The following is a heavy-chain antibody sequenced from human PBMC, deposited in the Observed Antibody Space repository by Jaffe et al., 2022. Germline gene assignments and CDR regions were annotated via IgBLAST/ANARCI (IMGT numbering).Heavy chain of an antibody. CDR1: GGSFSGYY. J-gene: IGHJ4*02. D-gene: IGHD3-9*01. CDR2: INHSGST. V-gene: IGHV4-34*01. Sequence: QVQLQQWGAGLLKPSETLSLTCAVYGGSFSGYYWSWIRQPPGKGLEWIGEINHSGSTNYNPSLKSRVTISVDTSKNQFSLKLSSVTAADTAVYYCALGSDFDWLSSPIDYWGQGTLVTVSS. CDR3: ALGSDFDWLSSPIDY.